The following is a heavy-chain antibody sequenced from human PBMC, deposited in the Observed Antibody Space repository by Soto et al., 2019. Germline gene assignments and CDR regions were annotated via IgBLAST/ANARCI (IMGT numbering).Heavy chain of an antibody. V-gene: IGHV3-30*18. J-gene: IGHJ6*02. CDR1: GFTFSSYG. CDR2: ISYDGSNK. D-gene: IGHD1-1*01. CDR3: AKAQRGTYYYYYGMDV. Sequence: QVQLVESGGGVVQPGRSLRLSCAASGFTFSSYGMHWVRQAPGKGLEWVAVISYDGSNKYYADSVKGRFTISRDNSKNTLYLQMNSLRAEDTAVYYCAKAQRGTYYYYYGMDVWGQGTMVTVSS.